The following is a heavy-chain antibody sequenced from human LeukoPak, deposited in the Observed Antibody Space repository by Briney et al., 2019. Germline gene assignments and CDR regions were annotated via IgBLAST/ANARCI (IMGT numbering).Heavy chain of an antibody. CDR2: IYYSGST. CDR3: ARQDVGWFDP. V-gene: IGHV4-39*01. CDR1: GGSISSGSYY. J-gene: IGHJ5*02. Sequence: PSETLSLTCTVSGGSISSGSYYWGWIRQPPGKGLEWIGSIYYSGSTYYNPSLKSRVTISVDTSKNQFSLKLSSVTAADTAVYYCARQDVGWFDPWGQGTLVTVSS.